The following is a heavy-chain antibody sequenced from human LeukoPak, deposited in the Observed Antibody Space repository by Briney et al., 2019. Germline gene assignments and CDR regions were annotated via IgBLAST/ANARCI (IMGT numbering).Heavy chain of an antibody. V-gene: IGHV3-9*01. CDR3: AKDRIAAAGTLDY. CDR1: GFTFDDYA. CDR2: ISWNSGSI. Sequence: PGGSLRLSCAASGFTFDDYAMHWVRHAPGKGLEWVSGISWNSGSIGYADSVKGRFTISRDNAKNSLYLQMNSLRAEDTALYYCAKDRIAAAGTLDYWGQGTLVTVSS. D-gene: IGHD6-13*01. J-gene: IGHJ4*02.